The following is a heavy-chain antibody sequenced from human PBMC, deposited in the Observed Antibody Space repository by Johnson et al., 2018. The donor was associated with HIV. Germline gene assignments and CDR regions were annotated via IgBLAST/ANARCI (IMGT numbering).Heavy chain of an antibody. CDR1: GFTFDDYD. J-gene: IGHJ3*02. V-gene: IGHV3-15*01. Sequence: VLLLESGGGVVRPGESLRLSCAASGFTFDDYDMSRVRQAPGQGLEWVGRIKSKTDGGATDYAAPVKGRFTISRDDSRNTLSLQMNGLKTEDTAVYYCTTDRGKWELGFSAFDIWGQGTLVTVSS. D-gene: IGHD1-26*01. CDR3: TTDRGKWELGFSAFDI. CDR2: IKSKTDGGAT.